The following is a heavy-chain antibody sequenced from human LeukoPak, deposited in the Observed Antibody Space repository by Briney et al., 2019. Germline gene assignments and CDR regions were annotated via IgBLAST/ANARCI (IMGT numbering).Heavy chain of an antibody. CDR1: GYTFTSYG. CDR2: ISAYNGNT. CDR3: ARDPGPEWELQGDAFDI. V-gene: IGHV1-18*01. J-gene: IGHJ3*02. Sequence: ASVKVSCKASGYTFTSYGISWVRQAPGQGLEWMGWISAYNGNTNYAQKLQGRVTMTTDTSTSTAYMELRSLRSDDTAVYYCARDPGPEWELQGDAFDIWGQGTMVTVSS. D-gene: IGHD1-26*01.